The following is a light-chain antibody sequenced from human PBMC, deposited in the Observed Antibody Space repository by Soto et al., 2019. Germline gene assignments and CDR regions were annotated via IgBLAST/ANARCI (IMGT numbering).Light chain of an antibody. CDR2: NNN. CDR1: SSNIGSNT. V-gene: IGLV1-44*01. CDR3: AAWDDNLNGLV. Sequence: QSVLTQPPSASGTPGQRVTISCSGSSSNIGSNTVNWYQQLPGTAPKLLIYNNNQRTSGVPDRFSGSKSGTSASLAISGLQSEDEADYYCAAWDDNLNGLVFGTGTKLTVL. J-gene: IGLJ1*01.